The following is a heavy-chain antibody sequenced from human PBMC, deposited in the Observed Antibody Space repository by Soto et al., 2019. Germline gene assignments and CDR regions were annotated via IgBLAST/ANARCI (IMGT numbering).Heavy chain of an antibody. Sequence: EVQLVESGGGLVQPGGSLRLSCAASGFTFSSYWMHWVRQAPGKGLVWVSHINSDGSGTSYADSVKGRFTISRDNAKNTLYLQMNSLRAEDTAVYYCARDRYCSSTSCYADAFDIWGQGTMVTVSS. CDR3: ARDRYCSSTSCYADAFDI. V-gene: IGHV3-74*01. CDR1: GFTFSSYW. CDR2: INSDGSGT. J-gene: IGHJ3*02. D-gene: IGHD2-2*01.